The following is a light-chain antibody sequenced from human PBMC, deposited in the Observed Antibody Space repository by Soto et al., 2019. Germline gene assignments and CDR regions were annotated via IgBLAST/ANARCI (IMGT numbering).Light chain of an antibody. CDR3: ASYTITRSWV. J-gene: IGLJ3*02. CDR2: EVA. CDR1: SSDVGSYNH. Sequence: QSALTQPASVTGSPGQSLTISCTGTSSDVGSYNHASWYQQYPGTAPKLILYEVANRPSGVSGRFSGSKSGNTASLTISGLQPEDEANYYCASYTITRSWVFGGGTKLTVL. V-gene: IGLV2-14*01.